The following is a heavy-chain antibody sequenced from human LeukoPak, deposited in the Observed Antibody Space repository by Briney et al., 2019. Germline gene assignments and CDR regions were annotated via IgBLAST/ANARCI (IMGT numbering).Heavy chain of an antibody. V-gene: IGHV3-53*01. J-gene: IGHJ4*02. CDR3: ARGYSYAHTPFDY. CDR2: IYSGDGT. Sequence: PGGSLRLSCAASGFTVSSNYMSWVRQAPGKGLEWVSVIYSGDGTDYADSVKGRFTISRDNSKNTLFLQMNSLRAEDTAVYYGARGYSYAHTPFDYWGQGTLVTVSS. D-gene: IGHD5-18*01. CDR1: GFTVSSNY.